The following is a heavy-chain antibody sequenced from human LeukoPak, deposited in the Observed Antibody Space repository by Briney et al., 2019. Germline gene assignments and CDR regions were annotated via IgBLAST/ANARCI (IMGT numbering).Heavy chain of an antibody. CDR2: ISGSGGST. CDR1: GFTFSSYA. CDR3: ARFGYYYPYFDY. V-gene: IGHV3-23*01. Sequence: AEGSLRLSCAASGFTFSSYAMSWVRQAPGKGLEWVSAISGSGGSTYYADSVKGRFTISRDNSKNTLYLQMNSLRAEDTAVYYCARFGYYYPYFDYWGQGTLVTVSS. D-gene: IGHD3-22*01. J-gene: IGHJ4*02.